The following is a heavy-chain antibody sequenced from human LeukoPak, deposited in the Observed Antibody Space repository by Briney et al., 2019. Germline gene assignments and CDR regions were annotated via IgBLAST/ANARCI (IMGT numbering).Heavy chain of an antibody. J-gene: IGHJ5*02. CDR3: ARSGYCSGGSCLRWFDP. CDR1: GYTFTSCD. V-gene: IGHV1-8*03. Sequence: GASVKVSCKSSGYTFTSCDINWVRQATGQGLEWMGWMNPNSGNTGYAQKFQGRVTITRNTSISTAYMELSSLRSEDTGVYYCARSGYCSGGSCLRWFDPWGQGTLVTVSS. CDR2: MNPNSGNT. D-gene: IGHD2-15*01.